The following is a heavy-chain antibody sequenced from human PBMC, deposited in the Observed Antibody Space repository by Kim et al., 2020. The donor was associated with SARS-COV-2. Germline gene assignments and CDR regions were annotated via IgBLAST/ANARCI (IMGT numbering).Heavy chain of an antibody. J-gene: IGHJ4*02. D-gene: IGHD3-22*01. CDR1: GYTLTELS. CDR2: FDPEDGET. V-gene: IGHV1-24*01. Sequence: ASVKVSCKVSGYTLTELSMHWVRQAPGKGLEWMGGFDPEDGETIYAQKFQGRVTMTEDTSTDTAYMELSSLRSEDTAVYYCATVNPNYDSSGYHFDYWGQGTLVTVSS. CDR3: ATVNPNYDSSGYHFDY.